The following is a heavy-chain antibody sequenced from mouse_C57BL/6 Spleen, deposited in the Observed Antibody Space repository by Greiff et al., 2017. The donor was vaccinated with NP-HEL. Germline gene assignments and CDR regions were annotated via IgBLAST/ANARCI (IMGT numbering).Heavy chain of an antibody. CDR1: GFSFNTYA. D-gene: IGHD2-3*01. V-gene: IGHV10-1*01. J-gene: IGHJ3*01. CDR3: VRQGDGYPAWFAY. Sequence: GGGLVQPKGSLNLSCAASGFSFNTYAMNWVRQAPGKGLEWVARIRSKSNNYATYYADSVKDRFTISRDDSESMLYLQMNNLKTEDTAMYYCVRQGDGYPAWFAYWGQGTLVTVSA. CDR2: IRSKSNNYAT.